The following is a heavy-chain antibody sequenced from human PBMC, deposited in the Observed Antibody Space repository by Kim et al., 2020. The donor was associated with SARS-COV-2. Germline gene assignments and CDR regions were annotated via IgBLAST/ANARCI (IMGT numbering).Heavy chain of an antibody. V-gene: IGHV1-46*01. CDR3: AILKGVAV. CDR2: INPSGGST. Sequence: ASVKVSCKASGYTFTNYHIHWVRQAPGHGLEWMGTINPSGGSTSYAQNFRGRLTMTGDTSTSTVSMEVTSLTSEDTAVYYCAILKGVAVGGRGTTVSVSS. J-gene: IGHJ6*02. CDR1: GYTFTNYH.